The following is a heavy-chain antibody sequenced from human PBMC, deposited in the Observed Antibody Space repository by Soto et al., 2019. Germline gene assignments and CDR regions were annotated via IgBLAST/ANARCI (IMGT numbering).Heavy chain of an antibody. Sequence: PSETLSLTCAFYVGSLIGNFWGWIRQPPGKGLEWIGEVKQSGSTNYNPSLKSRVTISVDTSRSQISLKVNSVTAADTAVYYCARSPQRINLARGLLGSWFDSWAQGIPVTVSS. J-gene: IGHJ5*01. V-gene: IGHV4-34*01. D-gene: IGHD3-10*01. CDR1: VGSLIGNF. CDR2: VKQSGST. CDR3: ARSPQRINLARGLLGSWFDS.